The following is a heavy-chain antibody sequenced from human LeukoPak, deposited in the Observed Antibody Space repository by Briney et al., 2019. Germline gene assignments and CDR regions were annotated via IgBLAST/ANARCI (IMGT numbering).Heavy chain of an antibody. V-gene: IGHV4-31*03. Sequence: SETLSLTRTVSAGSISGGGYYWSCIRQHPGKGLEWIGYIYYSGSTYYNPSLKSRVTISVDTSKNQFSLKLSSVTAADTAVYYCAIKPYYDFWSRYAYWGQGTMVTVSS. CDR1: AGSISGGGYY. CDR2: IYYSGST. CDR3: AIKPYYDFWSRYAY. J-gene: IGHJ4*02. D-gene: IGHD3-3*01.